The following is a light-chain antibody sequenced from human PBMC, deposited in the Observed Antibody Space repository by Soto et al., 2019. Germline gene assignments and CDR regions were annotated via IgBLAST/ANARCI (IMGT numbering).Light chain of an antibody. J-gene: IGLJ2*01. CDR1: SNDVGGYDY. CDR2: DVS. V-gene: IGLV2-14*03. CDR3: SSYTSRATLV. Sequence: QSALTQPASVSGSPGQSITISCTGTSNDVGGYDYVTWYQHHPGKAPKLMIYDVSNRPSGISDRFSASKSGNTASLTISGVQAEDEAHYYCSSYTSRATLVFGGGTKPTVL.